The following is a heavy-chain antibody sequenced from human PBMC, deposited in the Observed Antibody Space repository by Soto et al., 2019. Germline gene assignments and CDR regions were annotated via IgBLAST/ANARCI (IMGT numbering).Heavy chain of an antibody. V-gene: IGHV1-46*01. D-gene: IGHD4-17*01. Sequence: QVQMVQSGTEVKKPGASVKVSCKASGYTFSNYYIHWVRQTPGQGLEWMGVINPSGGSTTYAQKFQGRVTMTRDTSTSTVYMEMRSLRSDDTAVYYCATDVKMTTLTTGWDYWGQGTQVTVSS. J-gene: IGHJ4*02. CDR1: GYTFSNYY. CDR2: INPSGGST. CDR3: ATDVKMTTLTTGWDY.